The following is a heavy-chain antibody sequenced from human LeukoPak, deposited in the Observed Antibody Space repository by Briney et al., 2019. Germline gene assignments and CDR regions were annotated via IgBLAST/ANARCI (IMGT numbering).Heavy chain of an antibody. CDR3: ASNSVGAGDY. D-gene: IGHD1-26*01. J-gene: IGHJ4*02. CDR1: GFTFSSYS. V-gene: IGHV3-21*01. Sequence: GGSLRLSCAASGFTFSSYSMSWVRQAPGKGLEWVSSISSSSSYIYYADSVKGRFTISRDNAKNSLYLQMNSLRAEDTAVYYCASNSVGAGDYWGQGTLVTVSS. CDR2: ISSSSSYI.